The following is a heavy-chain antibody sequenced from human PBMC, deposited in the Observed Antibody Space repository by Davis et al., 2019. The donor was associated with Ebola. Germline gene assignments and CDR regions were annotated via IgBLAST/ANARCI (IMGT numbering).Heavy chain of an antibody. CDR3: ARRLAIRNDAFDI. Sequence: GESLKISCKGSRYTFNSYWIAWMRQLPGKRLEWMGFISPPDSDTRSSPSFQGHVTTSVDRSINTAFLQWSSLEASDTATYYCARRLAIRNDAFDIWGQGTMVSVSS. CDR2: ISPPDSDT. D-gene: IGHD2-21*01. V-gene: IGHV5-51*01. J-gene: IGHJ3*02. CDR1: RYTFNSYW.